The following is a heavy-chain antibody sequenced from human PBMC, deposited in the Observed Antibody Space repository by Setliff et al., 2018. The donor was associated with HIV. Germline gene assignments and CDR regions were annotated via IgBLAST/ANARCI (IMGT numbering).Heavy chain of an antibody. CDR3: ARLTRPGGYNYALDY. CDR1: GFIFSDYH. D-gene: IGHD5-18*01. J-gene: IGHJ4*02. CDR2: ISDGDIK. Sequence: GGSLRLSCAASGFIFSDYHMTWIRQAPGKGLEWLSDISDGDIKLYADSLKGRFAISRDNTRNSLYLQMSSLRAEDTAVYYCARLTRPGGYNYALDYWGQGTQVT. V-gene: IGHV3-11*04.